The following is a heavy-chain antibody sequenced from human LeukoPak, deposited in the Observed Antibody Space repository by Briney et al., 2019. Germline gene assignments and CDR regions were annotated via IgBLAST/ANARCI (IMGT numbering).Heavy chain of an antibody. CDR2: INHSGST. D-gene: IGHD6-6*01. Sequence: SETLSLTCAVYGGSLSGYYWSWIRQPPGKGLEWIGEINHSGSTNYNPSLKSRVTISVDTSKNQFSLKLSSVTAADTAVYYCARGRIGIAARLFDYWGQGTLVTVSS. CDR1: GGSLSGYY. J-gene: IGHJ4*02. CDR3: ARGRIGIAARLFDY. V-gene: IGHV4-34*01.